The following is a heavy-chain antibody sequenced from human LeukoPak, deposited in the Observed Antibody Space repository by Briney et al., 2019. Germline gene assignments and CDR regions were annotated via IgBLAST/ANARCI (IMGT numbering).Heavy chain of an antibody. J-gene: IGHJ6*02. Sequence: SETLSLTCSVSDGSINSYYWNWIRRPPAKGLEWIGYIYYDGNTNYSPSLKSRVTMSVDTSKNLFSLKVSSVTAADTAVYYCARGRSNYYGMDVWGQGTTVTVSS. CDR2: IYYDGNT. CDR1: DGSINSYY. CDR3: ARGRSNYYGMDV. V-gene: IGHV4-59*01. D-gene: IGHD1-26*01.